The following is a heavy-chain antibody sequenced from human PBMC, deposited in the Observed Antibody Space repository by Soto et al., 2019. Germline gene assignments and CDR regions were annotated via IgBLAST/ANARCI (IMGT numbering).Heavy chain of an antibody. CDR3: ARGNGESGWYTVVDS. V-gene: IGHV4-59*01. Sequence: SETLSLTCTVSGGSISSYYWSWIRQPPGKGLEWIGYIYYSGSTNYNPSLKSRVTISVDTSKNQFSLKLSSVTAADTALYYCARGNGESGWYTVVDSWGQGTLVTVS. CDR2: IYYSGST. J-gene: IGHJ5*01. CDR1: GGSISSYY. D-gene: IGHD6-19*01.